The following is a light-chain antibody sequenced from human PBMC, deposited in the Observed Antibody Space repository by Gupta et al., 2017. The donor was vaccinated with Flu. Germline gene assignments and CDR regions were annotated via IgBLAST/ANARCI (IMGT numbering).Light chain of an antibody. CDR3: QSCDSRLSGWV. Sequence: QSVLTQPPSVSGAPGQRVTISCTGSSSNIGAGYDVHWYQHLPGTAPKLLIYGNTNRPSGVPDRFSGSKSGTSASLAITGLRAEDEADYNCQSCDSRLSGWVFGGGTKLTVL. J-gene: IGLJ3*02. CDR1: SSNIGAGYD. CDR2: GNT. V-gene: IGLV1-40*01.